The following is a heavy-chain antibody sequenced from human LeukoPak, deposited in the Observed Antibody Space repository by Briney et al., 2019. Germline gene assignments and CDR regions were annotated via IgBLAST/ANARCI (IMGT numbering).Heavy chain of an antibody. CDR2: IYYSGST. CDR1: GGSISSYY. Sequence: SETLSLTCPVSGGSISSYYWSWIRQPPREGLEWIGYIYYSGSTSYNPSLKSRVTISVDTSKNQFSLKLSSVTAADTAVYYCAIPQLTNDAFDIWGQGTMVTVSS. CDR3: AIPQLTNDAFDI. J-gene: IGHJ3*02. V-gene: IGHV4-59*01. D-gene: IGHD1-1*01.